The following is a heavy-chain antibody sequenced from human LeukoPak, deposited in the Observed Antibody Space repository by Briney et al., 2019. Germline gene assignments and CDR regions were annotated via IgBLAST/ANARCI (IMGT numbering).Heavy chain of an antibody. D-gene: IGHD1-26*01. J-gene: IGHJ4*02. V-gene: IGHV1-69*13. CDR3: AREGSYGPSYNFDY. CDR1: GGTFSSYA. Sequence: SVKVPCKASGGTFSSYAISWVRQAPGQGLEWMGGIIPIFGTANYAQKFQGRVTITADESTSTAYMELSSLRSEDTAVYYCAREGSYGPSYNFDYWGQGTLVTVSS. CDR2: IIPIFGTA.